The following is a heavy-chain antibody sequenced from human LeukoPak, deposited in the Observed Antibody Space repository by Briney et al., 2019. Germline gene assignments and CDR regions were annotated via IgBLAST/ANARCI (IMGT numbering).Heavy chain of an antibody. CDR1: GFTFGKYW. D-gene: IGHD6-13*01. Sequence: GGSLRLSCVASGFTFGKYWMTWVRQAPGKGLEWVANIRQDGDTKYYVDSVKGRFTISRDNAMNSLYLQMNSLRAEDTAIYYCARSLPYGTTWYGRSDFWGQGTLVTVSS. V-gene: IGHV3-7*03. CDR3: ARSLPYGTTWYGRSDF. J-gene: IGHJ4*02. CDR2: IRQDGDTK.